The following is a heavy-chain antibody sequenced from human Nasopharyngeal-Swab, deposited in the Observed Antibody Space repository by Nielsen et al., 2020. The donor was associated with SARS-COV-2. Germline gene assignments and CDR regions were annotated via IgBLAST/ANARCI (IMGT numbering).Heavy chain of an antibody. CDR3: ARDAAGYCSSTSCYAGTVMDV. D-gene: IGHD2-2*01. J-gene: IGHJ6*02. Sequence: RQAPGKGLEWIGYIYYSGSTYYNPSLKSRVTISVDTSKNQFSLKLSSVTAADTAVYYCARDAAGYCSSTSCYAGTVMDVWGQGTTVTVSS. CDR2: IYYSGST. V-gene: IGHV4-30-4*01.